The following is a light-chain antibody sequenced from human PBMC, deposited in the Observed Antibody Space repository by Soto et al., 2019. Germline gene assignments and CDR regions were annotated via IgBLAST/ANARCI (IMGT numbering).Light chain of an antibody. V-gene: IGLV1-51*02. J-gene: IGLJ3*02. CDR2: EDN. CDR3: GEWDISLSGGV. Sequence: QSVLTQPPSVSASPGQAVTISCSGSSSNIGIDFVSWYQHLPGTAPKLLIYEDNKRPSWIPDRFSGSKSGTLATLVITGLQAGDEADYYCGEWDISLSGGVFGGGTKLTVL. CDR1: SSNIGIDF.